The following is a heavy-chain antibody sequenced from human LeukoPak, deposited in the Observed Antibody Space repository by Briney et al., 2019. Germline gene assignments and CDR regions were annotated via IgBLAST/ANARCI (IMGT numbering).Heavy chain of an antibody. CDR2: ISSSGSTI. V-gene: IGHV3-48*03. CDR1: GFTFSSYE. J-gene: IGHJ4*02. Sequence: PGGSLRLSCAASGFTFSSYEMNWVRQAPGKGLEWVSYISSSGSTIYYADSVKGRFTISRDNAENSLFLQMSSLRAEDTAVYYCARVTSGSSYRPFDYWGQGTLVTVSS. D-gene: IGHD3-10*01. CDR3: ARVTSGSSYRPFDY.